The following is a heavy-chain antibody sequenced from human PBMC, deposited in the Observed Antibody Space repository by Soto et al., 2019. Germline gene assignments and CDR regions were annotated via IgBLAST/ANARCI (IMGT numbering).Heavy chain of an antibody. V-gene: IGHV4-4*02. J-gene: IGHJ4*02. CDR1: GCSISSSNW. CDR3: ASCGAAAGPFDY. CDR2: IYHSGST. Sequence: SETLSLTCAVSGCSISSSNWWSWVRQPPGKGLEWIGEIYHSGSTNYNPSLKSRVTISVDKSKNQFSLKLSSVTAADTAVYYCASCGAAAGPFDYWGQGTLVTVSS. D-gene: IGHD6-13*01.